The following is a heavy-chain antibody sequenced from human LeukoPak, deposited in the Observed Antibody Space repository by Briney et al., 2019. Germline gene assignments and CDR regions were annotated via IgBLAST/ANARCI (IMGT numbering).Heavy chain of an antibody. D-gene: IGHD1-26*01. CDR2: IDKKDKGYATAT. CDR1: GFTFSGSA. Sequence: PGGSLRLSCAASGFTFSGSAIHWVRQSSGKGLEWVGQIDKKDKGYATATAYAASVKGRFFISRDDSINTAYLQMKSLKTEDTALYYCTRDSGTYNWFDPWGQGTLVTVSS. CDR3: TRDSGTYNWFDP. V-gene: IGHV3-73*01. J-gene: IGHJ5*02.